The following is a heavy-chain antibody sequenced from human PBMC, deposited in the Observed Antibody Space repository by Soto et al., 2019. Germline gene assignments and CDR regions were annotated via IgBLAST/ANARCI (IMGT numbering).Heavy chain of an antibody. CDR1: GYTLTELP. CDR3: ATDLGYCSSTSCYGNY. D-gene: IGHD2-2*01. CDR2: FDPEDGET. Sequence: ASVKVSCKVSGYTLTELPMHWVRQAPGKGLEWMGGFDPEDGETIYAQKFQGRVTMTEDTSTDTAYMELSSLRSEDTAVYYCATDLGYCSSTSCYGNYWGQGTLVTVSS. V-gene: IGHV1-24*01. J-gene: IGHJ4*02.